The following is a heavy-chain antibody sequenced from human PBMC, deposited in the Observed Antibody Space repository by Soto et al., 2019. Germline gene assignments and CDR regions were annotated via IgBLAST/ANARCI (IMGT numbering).Heavy chain of an antibody. V-gene: IGHV3-30-3*01. Sequence: QVQLVESGGGVVQPGRSLRLSCAASGFTFSSYAMHWVRQAPGKGLEWVAVISYDGSNKYYADSVKGRFIISRDNSKNTLYLQMNSLRAEDTAVYYCARDTEYCSGGSCYNTMWYWGQGTLVTVSS. CDR1: GFTFSSYA. CDR2: ISYDGSNK. J-gene: IGHJ4*02. D-gene: IGHD2-15*01. CDR3: ARDTEYCSGGSCYNTMWY.